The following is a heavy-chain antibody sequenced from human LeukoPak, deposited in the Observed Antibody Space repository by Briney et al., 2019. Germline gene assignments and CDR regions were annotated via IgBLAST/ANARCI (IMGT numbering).Heavy chain of an antibody. V-gene: IGHV3-23*01. J-gene: IGHJ4*02. CDR2: ISGSGGST. Sequence: QAGGSLRLSCAASGFTFSSYAMSWVRQAPGKGLEWVSAISGSGGSTYYADSVKGRFTISRDNSKNTLYLQMNSLRAEDTAVYYCAKGPHSYSGSYYNVIGYWGQGTLVTVSS. D-gene: IGHD3-10*01. CDR3: AKGPHSYSGSYYNVIGY. CDR1: GFTFSSYA.